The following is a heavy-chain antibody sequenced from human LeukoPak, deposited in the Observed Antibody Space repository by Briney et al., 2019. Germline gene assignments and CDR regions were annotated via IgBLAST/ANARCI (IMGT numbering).Heavy chain of an antibody. V-gene: IGHV4-39*07. CDR2: IYYSGST. Sequence: SETLSLTCTVSGGSISSSSYYWGWIRQPPGKGLEWIGSIYYSGSTYYNPSLKSRVTISVDTSKNQFSLKLSSVTAADTAVYYCARGGSYSGGPDAFDIWGQGTMVTVSS. CDR1: GGSISSSSYY. CDR3: ARGGSYSGGPDAFDI. J-gene: IGHJ3*02. D-gene: IGHD1-26*01.